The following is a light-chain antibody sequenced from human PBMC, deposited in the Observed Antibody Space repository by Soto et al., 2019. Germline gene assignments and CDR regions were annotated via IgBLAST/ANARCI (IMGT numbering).Light chain of an antibody. CDR1: SSDVGGYNY. V-gene: IGLV2-8*01. CDR3: SSYAGSNHLV. Sequence: QSALTQPPSASGSPGQSVTISCTGTSSDVGGYNYVSWYQQHPGKAPQLMIYEVSKRPSGVPDRFSGSKSGNTASLTVSGRQAEDEADYYCSSYAGSNHLVFGTGTKLTVL. J-gene: IGLJ1*01. CDR2: EVS.